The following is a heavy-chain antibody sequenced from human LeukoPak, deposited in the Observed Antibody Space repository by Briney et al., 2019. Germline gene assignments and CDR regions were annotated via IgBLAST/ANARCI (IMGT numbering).Heavy chain of an antibody. V-gene: IGHV3-11*04. Sequence: GGSLRLSCAASGFTVSSNYMSWVRQAPGKGLEWVAYISGSGSTIYYADSVKGRFTISRDNARNSLYLQMNSLRAEDTAVYYCARDRELPLGGMDVWGQGTTVTVSS. CDR3: ARDRELPLGGMDV. CDR1: GFTVSSNY. J-gene: IGHJ6*02. D-gene: IGHD3-10*01. CDR2: ISGSGSTI.